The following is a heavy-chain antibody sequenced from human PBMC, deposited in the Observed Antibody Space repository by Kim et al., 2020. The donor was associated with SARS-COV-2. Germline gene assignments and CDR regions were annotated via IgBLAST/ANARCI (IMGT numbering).Heavy chain of an antibody. CDR3: ARGLFYNS. D-gene: IGHD3-22*01. CDR2: KWNY. V-gene: IGHV6-1*01. J-gene: IGHJ4*02. Sequence: KWNYDYAVSVKSRIIINADTSKNQFSLQLNSVTPDDTAVYYCARGLFYNSWGQGTLVTVSS.